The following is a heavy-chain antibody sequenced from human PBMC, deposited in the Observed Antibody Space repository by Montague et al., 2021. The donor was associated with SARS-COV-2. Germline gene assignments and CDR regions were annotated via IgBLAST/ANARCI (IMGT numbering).Heavy chain of an antibody. CDR3: ARGSYGSGSYHAFDI. CDR1: GDSFNSPKYY. CDR2: SYYSGTT. J-gene: IGHJ3*02. V-gene: IGHV4-39*01. D-gene: IGHD3-10*01. Sequence: SETLSLTCTVSGDSFNSPKYYCAWIRQPPGKGLEWIGSSYYSGTTYDNPSLRSQVTISVDTSKTQFSLKVNSVTAADTAVYYSARGSYGSGSYHAFDIWSQGTVVAVSS.